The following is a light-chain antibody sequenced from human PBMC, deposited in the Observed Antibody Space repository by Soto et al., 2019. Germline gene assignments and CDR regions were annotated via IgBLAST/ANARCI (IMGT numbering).Light chain of an antibody. CDR2: GAS. CDR1: QSVRSD. J-gene: IGKJ1*01. Sequence: EIVLTQSPDTLSLSPGHRATLSCRASQSVRSDYFAWYQQKPGQSPRLLIYGASSRATGVPVRFSGSGSGVAFTLTISGLQSEDFAVYHCQQYNQWPGTFGQGTKVDI. V-gene: IGKV3-15*01. CDR3: QQYNQWPGT.